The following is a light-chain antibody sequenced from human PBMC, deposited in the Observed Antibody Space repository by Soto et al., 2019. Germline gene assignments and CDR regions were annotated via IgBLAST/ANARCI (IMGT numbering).Light chain of an antibody. J-gene: IGKJ2*01. V-gene: IGKV3-20*01. Sequence: EIVLTQSPGTLSLSPGERATLSCRASQSVSSSYLAWYQQKPGQAPWLLIYGASSRATGIPDRFSGSGSGTDFTLTISILEPEDFAVYYCQQYGSSPLYTFGQGTKLEIK. CDR2: GAS. CDR3: QQYGSSPLYT. CDR1: QSVSSSY.